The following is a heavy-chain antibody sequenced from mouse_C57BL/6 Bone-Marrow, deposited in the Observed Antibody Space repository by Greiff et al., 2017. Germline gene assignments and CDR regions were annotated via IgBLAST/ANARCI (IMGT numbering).Heavy chain of an antibody. J-gene: IGHJ3*01. Sequence: QVQLQQPGAELVMPGASVKLSCKASGYTFTSYWMHWVKQTPGQGLEWLGAIDPSDSYTNYNQKFKGKSTLTVDKSSSTAYMQLSSLTSYDSAVDYCARKRNYGSSSWFASWGQGTLVTVSA. CDR1: GYTFTSYW. D-gene: IGHD1-1*01. V-gene: IGHV1-69*01. CDR2: IDPSDSYT. CDR3: ARKRNYGSSSWFAS.